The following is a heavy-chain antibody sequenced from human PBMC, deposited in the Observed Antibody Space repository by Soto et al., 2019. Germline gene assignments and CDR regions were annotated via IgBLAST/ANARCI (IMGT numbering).Heavy chain of an antibody. CDR2: IIPILGIA. Sequence: QVQLVQSGAEVKKPGSSVKVSCKASGGTFSSYTISWVRQAPGQGLEWMGRIIPILGIANYAQKFQGRVRITADKSTRTACMELSSLRSEGTAVYYCAKDYGGKDGDYWGQGTVVTVSS. V-gene: IGHV1-69*08. D-gene: IGHD2-15*01. CDR3: AKDYGGKDGDY. CDR1: GGTFSSYT. J-gene: IGHJ4*02.